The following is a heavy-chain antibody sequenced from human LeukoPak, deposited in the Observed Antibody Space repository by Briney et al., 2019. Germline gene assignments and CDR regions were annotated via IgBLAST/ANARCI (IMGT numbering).Heavy chain of an antibody. CDR1: GFTFSDYY. V-gene: IGHV3-11*04. CDR2: ISNSGSII. CDR3: ARRDCDSIKCRGSNWFDP. Sequence: GGSLRLSCAASGFTFSDYYMNWIRQAPGKGLEWVSYISNSGSIIYYADSVKGRFTISRDNAKNSLYLQMNSLRADDTAVYYCARRDCDSIKCRGSNWFDPWGQGTLVTVSS. D-gene: IGHD3-22*01. J-gene: IGHJ5*02.